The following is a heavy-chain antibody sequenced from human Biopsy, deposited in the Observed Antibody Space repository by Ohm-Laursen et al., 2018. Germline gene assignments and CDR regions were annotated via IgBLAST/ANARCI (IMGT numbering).Heavy chain of an antibody. CDR1: DGSINSYY. D-gene: IGHD6-19*01. CDR2: IYYSGST. J-gene: IGHJ4*02. CDR3: ARGMRSSGWPYFDS. Sequence: GTLSLTCTVSDGSINSYYWNWIRQPPGKRLEWIGNIYYSGSTNFNPSLESRVTMSVDMPKNQFSLKLSSVTAADTAIYYCARGMRSSGWPYFDSWGQGTLVTVSS. V-gene: IGHV4-59*01.